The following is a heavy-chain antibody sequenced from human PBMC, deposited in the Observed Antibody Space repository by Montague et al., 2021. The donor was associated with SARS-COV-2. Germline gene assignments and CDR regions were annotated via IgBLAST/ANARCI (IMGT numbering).Heavy chain of an antibody. CDR2: ISTSSSTI. J-gene: IGHJ6*02. D-gene: IGHD5-18*01. Sequence: SLRLSCAASGFTFSSYSMNWVRQAPGKGLEWVSYISTSSSTIYYXYSVKVRFTISRDNAKNSLYLQMNSLRDEDTAVYYCARDLGLVPAMVYYYYYGMDVWGQGTTVTVSS. CDR1: GFTFSSYS. V-gene: IGHV3-48*02. CDR3: ARDLGLVPAMVYYYYYGMDV.